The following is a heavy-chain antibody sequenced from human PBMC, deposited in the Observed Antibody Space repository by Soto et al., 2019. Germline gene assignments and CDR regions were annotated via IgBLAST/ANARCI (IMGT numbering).Heavy chain of an antibody. CDR3: ARLYCSSTSCLYEVYNYYYMDV. J-gene: IGHJ6*03. D-gene: IGHD2-2*01. V-gene: IGHV1-18*01. Sequence: EGSVEVSCKASGYTFTSYCISWVRQAPGQGLEWMGWISAYNGNTNYAQKLQGRVTMTTDTSTSTAYMELRSLRSDDTAVYYCARLYCSSTSCLYEVYNYYYMDVWGKGTTVTVSS. CDR1: GYTFTSYC. CDR2: ISAYNGNT.